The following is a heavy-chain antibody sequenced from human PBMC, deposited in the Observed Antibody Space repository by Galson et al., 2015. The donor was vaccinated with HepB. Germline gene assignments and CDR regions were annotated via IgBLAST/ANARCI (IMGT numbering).Heavy chain of an antibody. Sequence: SLRLSCAASGFTFRNYAMSWVRQAPGKGLEWVSAITPSGDNTYSADSVKGRFTISRDNSKSTLFLQKTGLTADDTAIYYCARDYASSWYFNHYYGMDVWGQGTTVTVSS. CDR1: GFTFRNYA. J-gene: IGHJ6*02. CDR2: ITPSGDNT. V-gene: IGHV3-23*01. D-gene: IGHD6-13*01. CDR3: ARDYASSWYFNHYYGMDV.